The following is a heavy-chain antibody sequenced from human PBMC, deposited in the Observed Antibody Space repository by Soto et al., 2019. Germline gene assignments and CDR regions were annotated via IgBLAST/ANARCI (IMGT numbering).Heavy chain of an antibody. CDR1: GFTFSSYG. CDR2: IWYDGSNK. CDR3: AKEGKQEWPPIYYFDY. J-gene: IGHJ4*02. Sequence: PGGSLRLSCAASGFTFSSYGMHWVRQATGKGLEWVAVIWYDGSNKYYADSVKGRFTISRDNSKNTLYLEMNSLRAEDTAVYYCAKEGKQEWPPIYYFDYWGLGALVTVSS. D-gene: IGHD2-8*01. V-gene: IGHV3-30*02.